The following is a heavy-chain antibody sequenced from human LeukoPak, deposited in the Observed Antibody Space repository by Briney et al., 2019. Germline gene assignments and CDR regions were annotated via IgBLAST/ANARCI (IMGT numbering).Heavy chain of an antibody. V-gene: IGHV1-69*04. Sequence: SVKVSCKASGGTFSNYAIVWVRQAPGQGLQWMGRIIPILGITNYAQKFQGGVTVTADKSTSTAYMELSSLRSEDTAVYYCARDLRDLDYSDSRGSDDAFDIWGQGTMVTVSS. J-gene: IGHJ3*02. CDR2: IIPILGIT. CDR3: ARDLRDLDYSDSRGSDDAFDI. CDR1: GGTFSNYA. D-gene: IGHD3-22*01.